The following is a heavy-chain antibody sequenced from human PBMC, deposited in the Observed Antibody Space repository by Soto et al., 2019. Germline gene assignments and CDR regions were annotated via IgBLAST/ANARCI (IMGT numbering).Heavy chain of an antibody. CDR2: IIPIFDAP. CDR3: TRSIGSGGVMGGFDY. Sequence: QVRLVQSGVEVKKPGSAVKVSCKASGGTFKMYAMNWVRQAPGQGLEWMGGIIPIFDAPRYSQHFQGRVTITVDASTSTAYMELSSLRSDYTAIYYCTRSIGSGGVMGGFDYWGQGTLVTVSS. V-gene: IGHV1-69*01. J-gene: IGHJ4*02. CDR1: GGTFKMYA. D-gene: IGHD3-16*01.